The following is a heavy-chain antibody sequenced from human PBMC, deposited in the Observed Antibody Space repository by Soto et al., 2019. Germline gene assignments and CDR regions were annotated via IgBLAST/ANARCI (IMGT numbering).Heavy chain of an antibody. J-gene: IGHJ5*02. Sequence: QLVQSGAEVKKPGSSVKVSCKASGGPFSTYAISWVRQAPGQGLEWMGGIIPIFGTANYAQRFLGRVTISADDSTSTAYMELRSLTSDDTAVYYCAKALTMASPNWFDPGGQGTQVTVSS. CDR3: AKALTMASPNWFDP. V-gene: IGHV1-69*01. CDR2: IIPIFGTA. CDR1: GGPFSTYA. D-gene: IGHD3-10*01.